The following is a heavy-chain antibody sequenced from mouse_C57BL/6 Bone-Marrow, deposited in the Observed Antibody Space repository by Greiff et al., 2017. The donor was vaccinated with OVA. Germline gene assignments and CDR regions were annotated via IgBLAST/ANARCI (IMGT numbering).Heavy chain of an antibody. D-gene: IGHD2-2*01. Sequence: QVQLKESGPGLVQPSQSLSITCTVSGFSLTSYGVHWVRQSPGKGLEWLGVIWSGGSTDYNAAFISRLRISKDNSKSQVFFKMNSLQADDTAIYYCARMDRLWLRRGSWFAYWGQGTLVTVSA. J-gene: IGHJ3*01. CDR3: ARMDRLWLRRGSWFAY. V-gene: IGHV2-2*01. CDR1: GFSLTSYG. CDR2: IWSGGST.